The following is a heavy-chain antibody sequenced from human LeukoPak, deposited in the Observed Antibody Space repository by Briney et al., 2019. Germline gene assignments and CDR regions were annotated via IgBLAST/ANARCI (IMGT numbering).Heavy chain of an antibody. V-gene: IGHV1-3*01. CDR3: AREGYYYDSSGYWGLEDY. Sequence: ASVKVSCKASGYTFTSYYMHWVRQAPGQRLEWMGWINAGNGNTKYSQKFQGRVTITRDTSASTAYMELSSLRSEDTAVYYCAREGYYYDSSGYWGLEDYWGQGTLVTVSS. CDR1: GYTFTSYY. D-gene: IGHD3-22*01. CDR2: INAGNGNT. J-gene: IGHJ4*02.